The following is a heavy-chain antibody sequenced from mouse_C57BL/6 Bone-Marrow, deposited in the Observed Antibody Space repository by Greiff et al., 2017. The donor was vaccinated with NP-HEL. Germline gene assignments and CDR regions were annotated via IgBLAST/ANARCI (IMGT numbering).Heavy chain of an antibody. CDR2: IYPGSGST. V-gene: IGHV1-55*01. Sequence: VQLQQPGAELAKPGASVKMSCKASGYTFTSYWITWVKQRPGQGLEWIGDIYPGSGSTNYNEKFKSKATLTVDKSSSTAYMQLSSLTSEDSAVYYCAVILDYWGQGTTLTVSS. CDR1: GYTFTSYW. D-gene: IGHD1-1*01. J-gene: IGHJ2*01. CDR3: AVILDY.